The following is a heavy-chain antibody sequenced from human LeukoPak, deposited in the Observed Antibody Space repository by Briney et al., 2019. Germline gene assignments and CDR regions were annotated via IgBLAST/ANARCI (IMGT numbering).Heavy chain of an antibody. CDR2: ISSSRSYI. V-gene: IGHV3-21*01. D-gene: IGHD2/OR15-2a*01. CDR3: ARSKLNINWFDP. Sequence: PGGSLRLSCAASGFTFSSYSMNWVRQAPGKGLEWVSSISSSRSYIYYAYSVRGRFTIPRDNAKTPLYLQMTSLRAEATAVYYCARSKLNINWFDPWGQGTLVTVSS. CDR1: GFTFSSYS. J-gene: IGHJ5*02.